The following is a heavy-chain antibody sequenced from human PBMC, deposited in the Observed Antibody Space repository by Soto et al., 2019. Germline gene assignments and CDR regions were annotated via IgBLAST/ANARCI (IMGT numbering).Heavy chain of an antibody. D-gene: IGHD6-19*01. CDR1: GFTFSTYA. CDR2: INDNGRTT. Sequence: PGGSLRLSCTASGFTFSTYAMNWVRQAPGKGLEWVSTINDNGRTTYDADSVKGRFTISRDNSKNTLYLQMNNLMAEDTAIYYCAKDTGMAGSYWSFDLWGRGTLVTVSS. J-gene: IGHJ2*01. V-gene: IGHV3-23*01. CDR3: AKDTGMAGSYWSFDL.